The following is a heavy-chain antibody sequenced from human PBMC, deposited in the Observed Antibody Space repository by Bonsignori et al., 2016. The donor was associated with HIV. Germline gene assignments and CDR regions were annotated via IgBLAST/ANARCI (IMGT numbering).Heavy chain of an antibody. CDR3: ARTYFDFWSGYYGVARYFDL. V-gene: IGHV3-21*01. J-gene: IGHJ2*01. CDR2: IGTSRSYI. CDR1: GFTFSRYS. Sequence: GGSLRLSCAGSGFTFSRYSMNWVRQAPGKGLEWVSSIGTSRSYIYYADSVKGRFTISRDNAKNSLYLLMNSLRAEDTAVYYCARTYFDFWSGYYGVARYFDLWGRGALVTVSS. D-gene: IGHD3-3*01.